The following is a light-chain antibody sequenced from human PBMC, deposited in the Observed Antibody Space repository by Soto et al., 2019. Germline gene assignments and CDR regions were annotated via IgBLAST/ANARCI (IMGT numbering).Light chain of an antibody. CDR2: DIF. CDR1: SSAGSV. J-gene: IGKJ5*01. CDR3: QQYGSSPIT. Sequence: IVLMQSPATMSVSXGERATLPCRPRSSAGSVLAGYQQTPGRAPRLXXYDIFTRAPGVPTRISGSGSGTDFTRTISRLEPEDFAVYYGQQYGSSPITFGQGTRLEI. V-gene: IGKV3-20*01.